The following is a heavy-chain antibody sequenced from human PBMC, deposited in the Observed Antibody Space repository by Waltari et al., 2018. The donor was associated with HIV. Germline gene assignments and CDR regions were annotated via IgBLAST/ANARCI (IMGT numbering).Heavy chain of an antibody. CDR1: GGSMRSHY. D-gene: IGHD2-21*02. CDR2: ISYSGST. V-gene: IGHV4-59*08. J-gene: IGHJ3*02. CDR3: ATHRTADRFDM. Sequence: QVQLQESGPGLVKPSETLSTTCTVSGGSMRSHYWSWIRQPPGKGLEWIGYISYSGSTNYNPSLKSAVTLSIVTSKSQFSLKVSYVTAADTAVYYCATHRTADRFDMWGQGTMVTVSS.